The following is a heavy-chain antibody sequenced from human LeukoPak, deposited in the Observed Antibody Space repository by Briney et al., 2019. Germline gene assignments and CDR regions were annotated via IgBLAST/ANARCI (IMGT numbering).Heavy chain of an antibody. D-gene: IGHD3-22*01. V-gene: IGHV3-21*01. J-gene: IGHJ4*02. CDR1: GFTFSSYS. Sequence: PGGSLRLSCAASGFTFSSYSMNWVRQAPGKRLEWVSSISSSSSYIYYADSVKGRFTISRDNSKNTLYLQMNSLRAEDTAVYYCARGTFTMTDQFDYWGQGTLVTVSS. CDR3: ARGTFTMTDQFDY. CDR2: ISSSSSYI.